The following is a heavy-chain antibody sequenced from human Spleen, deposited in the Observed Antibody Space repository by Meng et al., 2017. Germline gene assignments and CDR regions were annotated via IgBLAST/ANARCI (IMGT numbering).Heavy chain of an antibody. Sequence: ASVKVSCKASGHSFTSHALIWARQAPGQGLEWMGWINTNTGNPTYAQGFTGRFVFSLDTSVSTAYLQVSSLKAEDTAVYYCARGPYSTSWYMWSDPWGQGTLITVSS. CDR3: ARGPYSTSWYMWSDP. V-gene: IGHV7-4-1*02. CDR2: INTNTGNP. J-gene: IGHJ5*02. D-gene: IGHD6-13*01. CDR1: GHSFTSHA.